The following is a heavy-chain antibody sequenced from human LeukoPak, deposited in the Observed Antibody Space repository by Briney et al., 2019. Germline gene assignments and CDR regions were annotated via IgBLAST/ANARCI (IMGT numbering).Heavy chain of an antibody. CDR2: ISGSGGNT. Sequence: GGSLRLSCAASGFTFSSYAMSWVRQAPGKGLEWVSSISGSGGNTYYAHSVKGRFTISRDSSKSTLCLQMNSLRAEDTAVYYCSKSRDPRLLRPIDFWGQGTLVTVSS. V-gene: IGHV3-23*01. J-gene: IGHJ4*02. D-gene: IGHD2-21*02. CDR3: SKSRDPRLLRPIDF. CDR1: GFTFSSYA.